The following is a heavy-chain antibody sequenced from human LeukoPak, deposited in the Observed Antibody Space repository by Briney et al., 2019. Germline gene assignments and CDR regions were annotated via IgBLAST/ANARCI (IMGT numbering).Heavy chain of an antibody. J-gene: IGHJ4*02. V-gene: IGHV3-21*01. CDR1: GFTFSSDS. CDR3: ARDLSLPGIAAAGAHWDDY. CDR2: ISSSSSYI. D-gene: IGHD6-13*01. Sequence: ETLTLSCAASGFTFSSDSMKFFRQAPGLGLEWVSSISSSSSYIYYADSVKGRFTISRDNAKNSLYLQMNSLRAEDTAVYYCARDLSLPGIAAAGAHWDDYWGQGTLVTVSS.